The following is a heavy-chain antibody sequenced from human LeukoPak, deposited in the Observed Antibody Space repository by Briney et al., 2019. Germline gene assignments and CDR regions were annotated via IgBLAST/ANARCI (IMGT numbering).Heavy chain of an antibody. CDR2: ISYDGSNK. CDR1: GFTFSSYG. CDR3: AGDRATSYFDY. D-gene: IGHD1-26*01. V-gene: IGHV3-30*03. Sequence: QTGGSLRLSCAASGFTFSSYGMHWVRQAPGKGLEWVAVISYDGSNKYYTDSVKGRFTISRDNSKNTLYLQMNSLRAEDTAVYYCAGDRATSYFDYWGQGALVTISS. J-gene: IGHJ4*02.